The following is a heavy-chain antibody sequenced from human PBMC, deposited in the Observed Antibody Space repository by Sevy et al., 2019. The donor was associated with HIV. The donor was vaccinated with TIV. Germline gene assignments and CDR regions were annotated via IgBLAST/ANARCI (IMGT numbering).Heavy chain of an antibody. CDR3: ARLVCSSTSCYFSWFDP. V-gene: IGHV5-51*01. J-gene: IGHJ5*02. CDR1: GYSFTSYL. Sequence: GESLKISCKGSGYSFTSYLIGWVRQMPGKGLEWMGIIYPGDSDTRYSPSFQGQVTISADKSISTAYLQWSSLKASDTAMYYCARLVCSSTSCYFSWFDPWGQGTLVTVSS. D-gene: IGHD2-2*01. CDR2: IYPGDSDT.